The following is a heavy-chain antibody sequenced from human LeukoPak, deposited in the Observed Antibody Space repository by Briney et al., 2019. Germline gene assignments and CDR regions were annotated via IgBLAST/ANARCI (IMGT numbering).Heavy chain of an antibody. CDR3: ARGSSGYYYETLNDAFDI. J-gene: IGHJ3*02. D-gene: IGHD3-22*01. V-gene: IGHV1-69*05. CDR2: TIPIFGTA. CDR1: GGTFSSYA. Sequence: SVKVSCKASGGTFSSYAISWVRQAPGQGLEWMGGTIPIFGTANYAQKFQGRVTITTDESTSTAYMELSSLRSEDTAVYYCARGSSGYYYETLNDAFDIWGQGTMVTVSS.